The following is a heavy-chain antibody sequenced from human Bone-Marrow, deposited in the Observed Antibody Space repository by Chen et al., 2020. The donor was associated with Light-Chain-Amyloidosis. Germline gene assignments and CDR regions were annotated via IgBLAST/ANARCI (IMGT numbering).Heavy chain of an antibody. D-gene: IGHD3-10*01. CDR3: TRNGGYFDF. Sequence: EVQLVESGGGLVQPGGSLRLSCATSGFNVSSFGMSWVRQAPGKGLEWVSTVSGSTVSTYYAGAVKGRFIISRDNSKSTLYLQMNSLRAGDTAVYFCTRNGGYFDFWGQGSLVTVSS. CDR2: VSGSTVST. CDR1: GFNVSSFG. J-gene: IGHJ4*02. V-gene: IGHV3-23*04.